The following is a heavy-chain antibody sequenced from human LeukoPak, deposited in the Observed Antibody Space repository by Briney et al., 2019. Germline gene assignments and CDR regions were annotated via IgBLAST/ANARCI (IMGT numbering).Heavy chain of an antibody. Sequence: PGRSLRLSCAASGFTFSSYAMHWVRQAPGKGLEWVSYISSSGNTIYYADSVKGRFTISRDNAKNSLYLEMNSLRAEDTAVYYCASRRSGNRVFQHWGQGTLVTVSS. CDR1: GFTFSSYA. J-gene: IGHJ1*01. D-gene: IGHD6-19*01. CDR3: ASRRSGNRVFQH. CDR2: ISSSGNTI. V-gene: IGHV3-48*03.